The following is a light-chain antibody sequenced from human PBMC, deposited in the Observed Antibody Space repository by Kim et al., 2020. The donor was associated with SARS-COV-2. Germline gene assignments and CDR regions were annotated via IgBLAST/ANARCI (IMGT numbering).Light chain of an antibody. CDR2: YDS. V-gene: IGLV3-21*04. Sequence: VAPGKTARITCGGNNSGSKSVHWYQQKPGQATVLVIYYDSDRPSGIPERFSGSNSGNTATLTISRVEAGDEADYYCQVWDSSSDHIGGGTKLTVL. J-gene: IGLJ2*01. CDR1: NSGSKS. CDR3: QVWDSSSDH.